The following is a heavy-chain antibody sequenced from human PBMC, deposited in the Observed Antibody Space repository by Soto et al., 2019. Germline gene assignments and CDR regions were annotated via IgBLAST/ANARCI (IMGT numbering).Heavy chain of an antibody. V-gene: IGHV1-69*13. CDR3: ASRAEWFSGYHYYYGMDV. D-gene: IGHD3-10*01. CDR2: IIPIFGTA. J-gene: IGHJ6*02. Sequence: SVKVSCKASGGTFSSYAISWVRQAPGQGLEWMGGIIPIFGTANYAQKFQGRVTITADESTSTAYMELSSLRSEDTAVYYCASRAEWFSGYHYYYGMDVWGQGTTVTVYS. CDR1: GGTFSSYA.